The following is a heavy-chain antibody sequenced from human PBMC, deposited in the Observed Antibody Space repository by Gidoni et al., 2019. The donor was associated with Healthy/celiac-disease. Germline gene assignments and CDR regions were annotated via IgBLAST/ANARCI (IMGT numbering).Heavy chain of an antibody. V-gene: IGHV3-21*01. Sequence: EVQLVESGGGLVKPGGSLRLTWPASGFTFSSYRMNWVRQAPGKGLEWVSSISSSSSYIYYADSVKGRFTISRDNAKNSLYLQMNSLRAEDTAVYYCARDGYCSGGSCSPGSDYWGQGTLVTVSS. CDR3: ARDGYCSGGSCSPGSDY. D-gene: IGHD2-15*01. CDR2: ISSSSSYI. J-gene: IGHJ4*02. CDR1: GFTFSSYR.